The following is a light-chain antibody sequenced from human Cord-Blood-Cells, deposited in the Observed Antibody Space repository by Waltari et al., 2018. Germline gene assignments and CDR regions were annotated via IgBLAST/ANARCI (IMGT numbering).Light chain of an antibody. CDR2: DAS. CDR1: QSVSSY. V-gene: IGKV3-11*01. J-gene: IGKJ2*01. CDR3: QQRSNWPPYT. Sequence: EIVLTQSPATLSSSPGDRVTLPCRASQSVSSYLAWYQHKPGQAPRLLIHDASNRATGIPARFSGSGSGTDFTLTISSLEPEDFAVYYCQQRSNWPPYTFGQGTKLEIK.